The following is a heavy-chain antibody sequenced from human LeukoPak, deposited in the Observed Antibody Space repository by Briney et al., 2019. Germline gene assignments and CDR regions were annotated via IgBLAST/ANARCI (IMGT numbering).Heavy chain of an antibody. CDR1: GGSISSYY. D-gene: IGHD2-15*01. CDR2: IYYSGST. J-gene: IGHJ4*02. Sequence: SETLSLTCTVSGGSISSYYWSWIRQPPGKGLEWIGYIYYSGSTNYNPSLKSRVTISVDTSKNQFSLKLSSVTAADTAVYYCARLREDSFDYWGQGTLVTVSS. CDR3: ARLREDSFDY. V-gene: IGHV4-59*08.